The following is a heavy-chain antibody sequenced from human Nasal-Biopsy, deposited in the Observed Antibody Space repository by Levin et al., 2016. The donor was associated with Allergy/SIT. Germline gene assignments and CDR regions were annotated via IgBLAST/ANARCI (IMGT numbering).Heavy chain of an antibody. CDR3: ARAETWFAGPTSKKYYHYAMDV. V-gene: IGHV3-13*01. CDR1: GFSFTNYD. CDR2: ISPSGQT. J-gene: IGHJ6*02. D-gene: IGHD3-16*01. Sequence: GGSLRLSCAASGFSFTNYDMHWVRQATGKGLEWVAAISPSGQTYYSGSVTGRFTISRQDAENSLYLQINSLRVGDTAVYYCARAETWFAGPTSKKYYHYAMDVWGQGTTVAVSS.